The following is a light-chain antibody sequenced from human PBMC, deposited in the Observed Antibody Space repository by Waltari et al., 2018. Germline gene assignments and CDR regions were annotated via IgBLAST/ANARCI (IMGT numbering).Light chain of an antibody. J-gene: IGLJ3*02. V-gene: IGLV2-14*03. Sequence: HSALTQPASVSGSPGQSITLSCTGTISDLGAYNYVSWYQQHPGKAPKLIIFDVNNRPSGVSSRFSGSKSGNTASLTISGLQAEDEADFYCCSFTSTSSWVFGGGTKLTVL. CDR3: CSFTSTSSWV. CDR1: ISDLGAYNY. CDR2: DVN.